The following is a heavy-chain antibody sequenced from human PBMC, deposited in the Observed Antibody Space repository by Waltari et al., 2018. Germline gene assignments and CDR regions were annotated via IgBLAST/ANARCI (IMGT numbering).Heavy chain of an antibody. CDR1: GGSFIGYY. J-gene: IGHJ4*02. Sequence: QVQLQQWGAGLLKPSETLSLTCAVYGGSFIGYYWSWIRQPPGKGLGWIGEINHSGSTNYNPSLKSRVTISVDTSKNQFSLKLSSVTAADTAVYYCAGAAGPLDYWGQGTLVTVSS. V-gene: IGHV4-34*01. CDR3: AGAAGPLDY. CDR2: INHSGST.